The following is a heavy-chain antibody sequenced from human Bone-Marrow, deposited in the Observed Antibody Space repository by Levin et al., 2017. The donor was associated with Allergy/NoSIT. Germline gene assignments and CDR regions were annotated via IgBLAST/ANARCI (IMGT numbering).Heavy chain of an antibody. CDR1: GFPFNSHG. CDR3: ARAYLYGDYGIDS. V-gene: IGHV3-33*01. J-gene: IGHJ4*02. D-gene: IGHD4-17*01. Sequence: PGGSLRLSCEASGFPFNSHGMHWVRQPPGKGLKWVATVWFDGSHQKYADFLEGRFTISRDNSKNTVYLQMNSLRLDDSAVYYCARAYLYGDYGIDSWGQGTRVTVSS. CDR2: VWFDGSHQ.